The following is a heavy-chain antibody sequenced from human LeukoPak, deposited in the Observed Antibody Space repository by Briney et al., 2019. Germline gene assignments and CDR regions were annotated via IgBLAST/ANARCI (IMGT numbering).Heavy chain of an antibody. CDR1: DYTFTSYG. V-gene: IGHV1-18*01. CDR3: ARASYPGYCSGGSCYEGYFDY. Sequence: ASVKVSCKASDYTFTSYGISWVRQAPGQGLEWMGWISAYNGNTNYAQKLQGRVTMTTDTSTSTAYMELRSLRSDDTAVYYCARASYPGYCSGGSCYEGYFDYWGQGTLVTVSS. CDR2: ISAYNGNT. D-gene: IGHD2-15*01. J-gene: IGHJ4*02.